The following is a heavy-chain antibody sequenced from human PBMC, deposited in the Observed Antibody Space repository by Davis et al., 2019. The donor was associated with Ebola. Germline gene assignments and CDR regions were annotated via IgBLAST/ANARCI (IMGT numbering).Heavy chain of an antibody. V-gene: IGHV3-43*01. CDR2: ISWDGGST. J-gene: IGHJ6*02. D-gene: IGHD3-3*01. Sequence: GGSLRLSCSVSGFTFEDYTMQWARQVPGKGLEWVSLISWDGGSTDYADSVKGRFTISRDNSKNTLYLQMNSLRAEDTAVYYCARDPIFGVAGYYYYYYGMDVWGQGTTVTVSS. CDR1: GFTFEDYT. CDR3: ARDPIFGVAGYYYYYYGMDV.